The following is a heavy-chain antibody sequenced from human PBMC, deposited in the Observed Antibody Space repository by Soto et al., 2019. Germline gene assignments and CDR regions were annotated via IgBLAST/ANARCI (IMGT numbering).Heavy chain of an antibody. V-gene: IGHV1-69*13. CDR1: GGTFSSYA. J-gene: IGHJ3*02. Sequence: SVKVSCKASGGTFSSYAISWVRQAPGQGLEWMGGIIPIFGTANYAQKFQGRVTITADESTSTAYMELSSLRSEDTAVYYCAREQNCGGDCVIQGLGAFDIWGQGTMVTVSS. CDR2: IIPIFGTA. D-gene: IGHD2-21*02. CDR3: AREQNCGGDCVIQGLGAFDI.